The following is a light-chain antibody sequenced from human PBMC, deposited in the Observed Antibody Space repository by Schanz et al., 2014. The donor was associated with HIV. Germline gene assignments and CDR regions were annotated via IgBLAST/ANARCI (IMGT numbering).Light chain of an antibody. Sequence: QSALTQPASVSGSPGQSITISCTGTSSDVGGYNYVSWYQQVPGKAPKLMIYDVSNRPSGVSNRFSGSKSGNTASLAISDLQAADEADYYCSSFSTSDTPIFGTGTKLTVL. CDR1: SSDVGGYNY. J-gene: IGLJ1*01. CDR2: DVS. CDR3: SSFSTSDTPI. V-gene: IGLV2-14*03.